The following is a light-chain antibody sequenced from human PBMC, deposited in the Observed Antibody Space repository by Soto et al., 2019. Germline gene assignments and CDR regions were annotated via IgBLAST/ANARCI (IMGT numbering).Light chain of an antibody. Sequence: QSALTQPPSVSGAPGQRVTISCTGSSSNIGAGYDVHWYQQLPGTAPKLLIYGNSNRPSGVPVRFSGSKSGTSASLAITGLQAEDEADYYCQSYDSSLSVVFGGGTKVTVL. CDR2: GNS. CDR3: QSYDSSLSVV. CDR1: SSNIGAGYD. J-gene: IGLJ2*01. V-gene: IGLV1-40*01.